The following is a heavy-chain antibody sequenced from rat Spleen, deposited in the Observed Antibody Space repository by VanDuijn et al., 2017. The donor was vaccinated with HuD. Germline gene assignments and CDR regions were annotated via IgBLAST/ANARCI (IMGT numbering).Heavy chain of an antibody. V-gene: IGHV2-41*01. CDR1: GFSLTSYN. J-gene: IGHJ2*01. Sequence: QVQLKESGPGLGQPSQTLSLTCTVAGFSLTSYNVHWIRQPPGKGLEWMGIIWNTGGTRYNSALKSRLSISRDTSKSQVFLKMNSRQTEDTATYYCAREGSGGFDYWGQGVMVTVSS. CDR2: IWNTGGT. D-gene: IGHD1-11*01. CDR3: AREGSGGFDY.